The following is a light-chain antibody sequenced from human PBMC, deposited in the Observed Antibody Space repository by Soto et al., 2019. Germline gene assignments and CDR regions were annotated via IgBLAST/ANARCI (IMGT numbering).Light chain of an antibody. CDR2: DVS. CDR1: SSDVGGYKY. V-gene: IGLV2-11*01. CDR3: CSYAGSSVWV. J-gene: IGLJ3*02. Sequence: QSALTQPRSVSGSPGQSVIISCTGTSSDVGGYKYVSWYQQHPGKAPKLVIYDVSERPSGVPDRFSGSKSGNTASLTISGLQAEDEADYPCCSYAGSSVWVFGGGTKVTVL.